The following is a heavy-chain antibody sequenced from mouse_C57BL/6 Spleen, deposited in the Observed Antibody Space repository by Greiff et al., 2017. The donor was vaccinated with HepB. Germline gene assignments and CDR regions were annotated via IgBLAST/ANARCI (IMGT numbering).Heavy chain of an antibody. J-gene: IGHJ2*01. V-gene: IGHV7-1*01. CDR1: GFTFSDFY. Sequence: EVQGVESGGGLVQSGRSLRLSCATSGFTFSDFYMEWVRQAPGKGLEWIAASSNKANDYTTEYSASVKGRFIVSRDTSQSILYLQMNALRAEDTAVSSFARDAGLGCGYGDYWGQGTTLTVSS. CDR2: SSNKANDYTT. D-gene: IGHD1-2*01. CDR3: ARDAGLGCGYGDY.